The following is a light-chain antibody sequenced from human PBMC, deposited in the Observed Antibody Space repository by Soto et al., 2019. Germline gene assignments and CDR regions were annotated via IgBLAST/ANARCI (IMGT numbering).Light chain of an antibody. CDR2: SDN. J-gene: IGLJ3*02. CDR1: ISNIGSNT. Sequence: QSVLTQPPSASGTPGQRVTISCSGSISNIGSNTVNWYLQLPGTAPKLLIYSDNQRPSGVPDRFSGSKSGTSASLAISGLQSEDEADYYCAAWDDSLIGPVFGGGTKVTVL. V-gene: IGLV1-44*01. CDR3: AAWDDSLIGPV.